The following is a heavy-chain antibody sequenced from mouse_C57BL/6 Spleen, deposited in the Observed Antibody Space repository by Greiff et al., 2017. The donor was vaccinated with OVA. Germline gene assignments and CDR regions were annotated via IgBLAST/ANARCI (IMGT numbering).Heavy chain of an antibody. CDR1: GYTFTSYW. D-gene: IGHD2-3*01. Sequence: QVQLQQPGAELVRPGTSVKLSCKASGYTFTSYWMHWVKQRPGQGLEWIGVIDPSDSYTNYNQKFKGKATLTVDTSSSTAYMQLSSLTSEDSAVYYCAKGYDGYPYAMDYWGQGTSVTVSS. V-gene: IGHV1-59*01. CDR2: IDPSDSYT. J-gene: IGHJ4*01. CDR3: AKGYDGYPYAMDY.